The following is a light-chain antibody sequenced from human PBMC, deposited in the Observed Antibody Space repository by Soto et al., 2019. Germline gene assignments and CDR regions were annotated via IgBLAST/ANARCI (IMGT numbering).Light chain of an antibody. J-gene: IGKJ4*01. Sequence: DIQMTQSPSTLSASVGDRVTITCRASQSISSWLAWYQQKPGKAPKLLIYDASSLESGVPSRFSGSGSGTEFTLTISSLQPDDFATYYCQQYNSISRLTFGGGTKVDIK. CDR2: DAS. V-gene: IGKV1-5*01. CDR3: QQYNSISRLT. CDR1: QSISSW.